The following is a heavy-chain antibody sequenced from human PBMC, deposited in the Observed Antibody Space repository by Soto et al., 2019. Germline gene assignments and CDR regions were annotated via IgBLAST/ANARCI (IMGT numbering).Heavy chain of an antibody. V-gene: IGHV4-31*03. CDR3: ARGLMTTVTTPSFDS. CDR1: GGSSSSGGYY. D-gene: IGHD4-17*01. Sequence: PXETLCLTCTVSGGSSSSGGYYWSWIRQHPGKGLEWIGYIYYSGSTYYNPSLKSRVTISVDTSKNQFSLKLSSVTAADTAVYYCARGLMTTVTTPSFDSRGQGTLVTVSS. CDR2: IYYSGST. J-gene: IGHJ5*01.